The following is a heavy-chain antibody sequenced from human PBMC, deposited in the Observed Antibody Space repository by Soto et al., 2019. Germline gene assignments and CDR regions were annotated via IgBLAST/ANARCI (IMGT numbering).Heavy chain of an antibody. CDR2: INAGNGDT. V-gene: IGHV1-3*01. Sequence: ASVKVSCKASGYTFTNYAMHWVRQAPGQRLEWMGWINAGNGDTKYSQNFQGRVTITRDTSASTAYMEPSSLGSEDTAVYYCARAPYYDFWSGSNWFDPWGQGTMGTSPQ. D-gene: IGHD3-3*01. CDR3: ARAPYYDFWSGSNWFDP. J-gene: IGHJ5*02. CDR1: GYTFTNYA.